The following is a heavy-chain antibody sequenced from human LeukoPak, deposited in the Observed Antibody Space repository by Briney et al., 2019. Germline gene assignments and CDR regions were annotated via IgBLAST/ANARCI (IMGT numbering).Heavy chain of an antibody. J-gene: IGHJ1*01. D-gene: IGHD6-19*01. CDR2: VDPEDGET. CDR1: GYTFTDYY. Sequence: ASVKVFCKVSGYTFTDYYMHWVQQAPGKGLEWMGLVDPEDGETIYAEKFKGRFTITADTSTDTAYMELSSLRSEDTAVYYCATDQFSRGWRREEYFQHWGQGTLVTVSS. V-gene: IGHV1-69-2*01. CDR3: ATDQFSRGWRREEYFQH.